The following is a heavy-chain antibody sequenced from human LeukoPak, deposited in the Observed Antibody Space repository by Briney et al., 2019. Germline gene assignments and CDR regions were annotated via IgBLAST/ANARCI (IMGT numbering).Heavy chain of an antibody. Sequence: SETLSLTCTVSGGSISSYYWSWIRQPPGKGLEWIGEINHSGSTNYNPSLKSRVTISVDKSKNQFSLKLSSVTAADTAVYYCARLWFGELSPYYFDYWGQGTLVTVSS. CDR2: INHSGST. V-gene: IGHV4-34*01. J-gene: IGHJ4*02. D-gene: IGHD3-10*01. CDR1: GGSISSYY. CDR3: ARLWFGELSPYYFDY.